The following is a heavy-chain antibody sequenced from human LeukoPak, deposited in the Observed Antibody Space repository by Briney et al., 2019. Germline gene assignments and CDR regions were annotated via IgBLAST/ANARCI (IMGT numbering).Heavy chain of an antibody. J-gene: IGHJ3*02. CDR1: GFIFGSHL. CDR2: IYQDGTEK. D-gene: IGHD2-15*01. CDR3: AKDPPMGLYCSGGSCYSDAFDI. Sequence: PGESLRLSCVASGFIFGSHLMTWVRQAPGKGLEWVANIYQDGTEKYYMDSVRGRFTISRDNSKNTLYLQMNSLRAEDTAVYYCAKDPPMGLYCSGGSCYSDAFDIWGQGTMVTVSS. V-gene: IGHV3-7*03.